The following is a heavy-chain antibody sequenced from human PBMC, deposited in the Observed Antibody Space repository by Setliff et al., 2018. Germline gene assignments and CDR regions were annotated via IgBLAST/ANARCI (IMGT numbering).Heavy chain of an antibody. CDR3: AKQGDLAFDY. D-gene: IGHD3-16*01. CDR1: GYPFVGYF. Sequence: ASVKVSCKTSGYPFVGYFIYWMRQAPGQGLEWVGWIDPKSGRTKYAVKFQGRVTMTRDTSSSTIYMEVNSLTSDDTAVYFCAKQGDLAFDYWGQGTQVTSPQ. J-gene: IGHJ4*02. V-gene: IGHV1-2*02. CDR2: IDPKSGRT.